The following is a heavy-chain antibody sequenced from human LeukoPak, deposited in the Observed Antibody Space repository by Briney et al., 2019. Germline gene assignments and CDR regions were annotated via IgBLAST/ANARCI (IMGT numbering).Heavy chain of an antibody. Sequence: LSLTCTVSGVSISSYYWSWIRQAPGKGLEWVSYISNSGSTLYYADSVKGRFTISRDNGKNSLYLQMNSLRAEDTAVYYCARTHATGANYIGYWGQGTLVTVSS. CDR2: ISNSGSTL. D-gene: IGHD7-27*01. CDR3: ARTHATGANYIGY. V-gene: IGHV3-11*01. CDR1: GVSISSYY. J-gene: IGHJ4*02.